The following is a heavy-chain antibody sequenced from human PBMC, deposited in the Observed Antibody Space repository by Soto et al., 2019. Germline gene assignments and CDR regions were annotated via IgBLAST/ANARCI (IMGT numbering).Heavy chain of an antibody. Sequence: KTSETLSLTCGVYGESFSGYYWTWIRQPPGKGLEWIGEINRHGSTNYNPSLKSRVTVSVDTSKRQFSLSPTSVTAADTAVYYCARGGYWRFDYWGQGSLVTVSS. D-gene: IGHD3-22*01. CDR1: GESFSGYY. V-gene: IGHV4-34*01. CDR3: ARGGYWRFDY. CDR2: INRHGST. J-gene: IGHJ4*02.